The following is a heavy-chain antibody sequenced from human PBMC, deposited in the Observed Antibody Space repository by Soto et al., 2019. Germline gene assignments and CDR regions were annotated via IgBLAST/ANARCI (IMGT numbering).Heavy chain of an antibody. CDR3: ARLSSGYDAFDI. J-gene: IGHJ3*02. CDR1: GGSSISSSYY. D-gene: IGHD5-12*01. Sequence: SVPLSHTCTVSGGSSISSSYYWGWIRQPPGKGLEWIGSIYYSGSTYYNPSLKSRVTISVDTSKNQFSLKLSSVTAADTAVYYCARLSSGYDAFDIWGQGTMVTVSS. V-gene: IGHV4-39*01. CDR2: IYYSGST.